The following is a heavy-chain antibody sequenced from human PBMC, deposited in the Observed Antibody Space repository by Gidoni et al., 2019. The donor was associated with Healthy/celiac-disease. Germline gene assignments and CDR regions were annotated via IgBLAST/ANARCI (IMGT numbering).Heavy chain of an antibody. J-gene: IGHJ4*02. CDR3: ARTTPRYGDYSGPFDY. CDR2: SYYSGST. Sequence: QLQLQESGPGLVKPSEALSLTCPVSGCSISSSSYHWGWIRLPPGKVLEWIGRSYYSGSTYYNPSLKSRVTISVDTSKNQISLKLSSGTAADTAVYYCARTTPRYGDYSGPFDYWGQGTLVTVSS. CDR1: GCSISSSSYH. V-gene: IGHV4-39*01. D-gene: IGHD4-17*01.